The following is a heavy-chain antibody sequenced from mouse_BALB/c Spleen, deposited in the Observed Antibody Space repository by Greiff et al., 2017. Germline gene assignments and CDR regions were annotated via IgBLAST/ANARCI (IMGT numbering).Heavy chain of an antibody. D-gene: IGHD1-1*01. V-gene: IGHV5-9-3*01. CDR1: GFTFSSYA. CDR2: ISSGGSYT. CDR3: ARSYYGSSYAMDY. Sequence: EVHLVESGGGLVKPGGSLKLSCAASGFTFSSYAMSWVRQTPEKRLEWVATISSGGSYTYYPDSVKGRFTISRDNAKNTLYLQMSSLRSEDTAMYYCARSYYGSSYAMDYWGQGTSVTVSS. J-gene: IGHJ4*01.